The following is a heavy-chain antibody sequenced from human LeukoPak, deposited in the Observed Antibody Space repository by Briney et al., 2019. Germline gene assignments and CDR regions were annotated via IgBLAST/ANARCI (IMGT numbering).Heavy chain of an antibody. CDR1: GFTFSSNA. CDR2: ISFDGSNK. V-gene: IGHV3-30*10. J-gene: IGHJ4*02. Sequence: GRSLRLSCAASGFTFSSNAMHWVRQAPGKGLEWVAVISFDGSNKYYTDSVKGRFTISRDNSKNTLYLQVSSLRTEDTAVYYCARDPQYWGRGTLVTVSA. CDR3: ARDPQY.